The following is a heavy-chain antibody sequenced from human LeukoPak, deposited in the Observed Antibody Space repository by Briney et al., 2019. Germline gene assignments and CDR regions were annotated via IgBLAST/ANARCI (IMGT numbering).Heavy chain of an antibody. CDR1: GFTFSSYE. Sequence: PGGSLRLSCAASGFTFSSYEMNWVRQAPGKGLEWVSYISSSGSTIYYADSVKGRFTISTDTAKNSLYLEMNNLRDGDTAVYYCARDDSWAFDYWGQGTLVTVSS. J-gene: IGHJ4*02. CDR2: ISSSGSTI. V-gene: IGHV3-48*03. CDR3: ARDDSWAFDY. D-gene: IGHD2-21*02.